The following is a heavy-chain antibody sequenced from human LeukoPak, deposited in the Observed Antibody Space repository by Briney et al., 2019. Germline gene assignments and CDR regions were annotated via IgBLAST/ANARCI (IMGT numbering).Heavy chain of an antibody. Sequence: GGSLRLSCAASGFTFSSYGMHWVRQAPGKGLEWVAVIWYDGSNKYYADSVKGRFTISRDNSKNTLYLQMNSLRAEDTAVYYCARRGSGSYYNRMDVWGKGTTVSVSS. CDR2: IWYDGSNK. V-gene: IGHV3-33*01. CDR3: ARRGSGSYYNRMDV. J-gene: IGHJ6*04. CDR1: GFTFSSYG. D-gene: IGHD3-10*01.